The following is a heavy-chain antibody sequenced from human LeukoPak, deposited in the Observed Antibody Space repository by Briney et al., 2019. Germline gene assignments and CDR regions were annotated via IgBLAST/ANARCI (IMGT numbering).Heavy chain of an antibody. D-gene: IGHD7-27*01. CDR2: IIPIFGTA. CDR1: GGTFSSYA. Sequence: SVKVSCKASGGTFSSYAISWVRQAPGQGLEWMGGIIPIFGTANYAQKFQGRVTITADESTSTAYMELSSLRSEDTAVYYCAREALSGDAFDIWGQGTMVTVSS. CDR3: AREALSGDAFDI. V-gene: IGHV1-69*01. J-gene: IGHJ3*02.